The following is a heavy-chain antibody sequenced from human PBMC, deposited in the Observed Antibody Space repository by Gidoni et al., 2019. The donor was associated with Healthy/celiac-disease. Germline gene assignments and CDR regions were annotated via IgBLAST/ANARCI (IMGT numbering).Heavy chain of an antibody. CDR3: ARDPELLPHYYFDY. V-gene: IGHV3-33*01. CDR2: IWYDGSNK. D-gene: IGHD2-15*01. CDR1: GCTVSSYG. J-gene: IGHJ4*02. Sequence: QVQLVESGGGVVQTGRSLRLSCAASGCTVSSYGMHWVRQAPGKGLEWVAVIWYDGSNKYYADSVKGRFTISRDNSKNTLYLQMNSLRAEDTAVYYCARDPELLPHYYFDYWGQGTLVTVSS.